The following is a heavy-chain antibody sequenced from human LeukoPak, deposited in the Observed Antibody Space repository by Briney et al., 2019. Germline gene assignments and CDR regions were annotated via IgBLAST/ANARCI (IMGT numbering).Heavy chain of an antibody. J-gene: IGHJ3*02. CDR2: IYYSGST. D-gene: IGHD3-16*01. CDR3: ARALRDYDYVWGSFHAFDI. Sequence: PSETLSLTCTVSGGSISSYYWSWIRQPPGKGLEWIGYIYYSGSTNYNPSLKIRVTISVDTSKNQFSLKLSYVTAADTAVYYCARALRDYDYVWGSFHAFDIWGQGTMVTVSS. CDR1: GGSISSYY. V-gene: IGHV4-59*01.